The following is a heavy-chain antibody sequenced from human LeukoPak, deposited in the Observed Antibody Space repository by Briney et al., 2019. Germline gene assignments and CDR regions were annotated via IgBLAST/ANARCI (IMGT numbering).Heavy chain of an antibody. CDR1: GYSFTNYA. D-gene: IGHD6-19*01. Sequence: GASVKVSCKASGYSFTNYAMNWVRQAPGQGLEWMGWINPNSGGTNYAQKFQGRVTMTRDTSISTAYMELSRLRSDDTAVYYCARLIAVAAHSVLVGYFDYWGQGTLVTVSS. CDR2: INPNSGGT. V-gene: IGHV1-2*02. CDR3: ARLIAVAAHSVLVGYFDY. J-gene: IGHJ4*02.